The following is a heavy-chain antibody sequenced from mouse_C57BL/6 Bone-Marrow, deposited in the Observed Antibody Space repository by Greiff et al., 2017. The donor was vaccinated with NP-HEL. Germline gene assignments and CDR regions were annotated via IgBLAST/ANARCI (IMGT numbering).Heavy chain of an antibody. CDR2: IDPSDSYT. J-gene: IGHJ3*01. CDR1: GYTFTSYW. CDR3: ARDGSSYWFAY. Sequence: VQLQQPGAELVRPGTSVKLSCKASGYTFTSYWMHWVKQRPGQGLEWIGVIDPSDSYTNYNQKFKGKATLTVDTSSSTAYMQLSSLTSEDSAVYYCARDGSSYWFAYWGQGTLVTVSA. D-gene: IGHD1-1*01. V-gene: IGHV1-59*01.